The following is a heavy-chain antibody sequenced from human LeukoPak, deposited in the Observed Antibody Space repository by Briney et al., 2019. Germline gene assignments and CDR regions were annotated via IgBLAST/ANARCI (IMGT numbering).Heavy chain of an antibody. J-gene: IGHJ4*02. V-gene: IGHV3-23*01. CDR3: AKDVVLRGNYFDY. CDR2: ISGSGGST. D-gene: IGHD2-21*01. Sequence: GGSLRLSCAASGFTFSSYTMSWVRQAPGKGLEWVSAISGSGGSTYYADSVKGRFTISRDNSKNTLYLQMNSLRAEDTAVYYCAKDVVLRGNYFDYWGQGTLVTVSS. CDR1: GFTFSSYT.